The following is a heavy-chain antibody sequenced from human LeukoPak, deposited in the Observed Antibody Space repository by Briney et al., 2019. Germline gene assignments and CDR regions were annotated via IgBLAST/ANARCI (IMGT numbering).Heavy chain of an antibody. D-gene: IGHD2-15*01. Sequence: PGGSLRLSCAASGFTFSSYAMSWVRQAPGKGLEWVSVISGSGGSTYYADSVKGRFTISRDNSKNTLYLQMNSLRAEDTAVYYCAKSLPNPGLGYCSGGSCYGYYFDYWGQGTLVTVSS. CDR2: ISGSGGST. CDR3: AKSLPNPGLGYCSGGSCYGYYFDY. CDR1: GFTFSSYA. J-gene: IGHJ4*02. V-gene: IGHV3-23*01.